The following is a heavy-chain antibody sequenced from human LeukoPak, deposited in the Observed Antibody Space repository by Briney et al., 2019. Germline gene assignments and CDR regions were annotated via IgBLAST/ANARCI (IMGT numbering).Heavy chain of an antibody. V-gene: IGHV3-30*02. CDR2: IRSDGYNK. Sequence: GGSLRLSCAASGFTFSTYGMHWVRQAPGRGLEWVAFIRSDGYNKYYADSVKGRFTISRDNSKNTLYLQMNSLRAEDTAVYFCAKPTGGNQCDAFDIWRQGTMVTVSS. J-gene: IGHJ3*02. CDR1: GFTFSTYG. D-gene: IGHD4-23*01. CDR3: AKPTGGNQCDAFDI.